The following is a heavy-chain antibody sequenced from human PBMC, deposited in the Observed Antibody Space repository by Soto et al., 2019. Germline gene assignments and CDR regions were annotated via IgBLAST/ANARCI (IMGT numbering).Heavy chain of an antibody. J-gene: IGHJ5*02. CDR1: GYTFTDYF. D-gene: IGHD4-17*01. CDR3: AAGPHDYGAS. Sequence: GASVKVSCKASGYTFTDYFMHWVRQTPGQGLEWTGWINPISGGSSFAQKFQGRVILTRDTSITTAYMELRWLRSDDTAVYYCAAGPHDYGASWGQGTLVTVS. V-gene: IGHV1-2*02. CDR2: INPISGGS.